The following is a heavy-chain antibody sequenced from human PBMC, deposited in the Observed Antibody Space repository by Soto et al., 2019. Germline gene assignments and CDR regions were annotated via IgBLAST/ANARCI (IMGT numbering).Heavy chain of an antibody. CDR2: FIAMLGTP. CDR3: ARGAMANFDY. Sequence: SVKVSCKASGGAFGSHGIAWVRQAPGQGLEWMGGFIAMLGTPTYAKKVQGRATITADESLTSSYLELRSLRSEDTGVYFCARGAMANFDYWGQGTVVTVSS. J-gene: IGHJ4*02. D-gene: IGHD5-18*01. V-gene: IGHV1-69*13. CDR1: GGAFGSHG.